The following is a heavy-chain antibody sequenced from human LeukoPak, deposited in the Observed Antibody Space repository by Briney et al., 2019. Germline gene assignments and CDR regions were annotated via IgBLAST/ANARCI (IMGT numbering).Heavy chain of an antibody. D-gene: IGHD3-22*01. V-gene: IGHV1-69*13. Sequence: ASVKVSCTASGGTFSSYAISWVRQAPGQGLEWMGGIIPIFGTANYAQKFQGRVTITADESTSTAYMELSSLRSEDTAVYYCARMGDYYDSSDYWGQGTLVTVSS. J-gene: IGHJ4*02. CDR1: GGTFSSYA. CDR2: IIPIFGTA. CDR3: ARMGDYYDSSDY.